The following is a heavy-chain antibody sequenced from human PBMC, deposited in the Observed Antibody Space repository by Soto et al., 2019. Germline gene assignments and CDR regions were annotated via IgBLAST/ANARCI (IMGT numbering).Heavy chain of an antibody. V-gene: IGHV1-18*04. Sequence: QVQLVQSGGEVKKPGASVEVSCRTSGYMFTTYGMSWVRQAPGQGLEWMGWISAYNGNKKYAQKFRGRVTSTTDTSTRTAPTEPPNLTSADTGPYSCERTGGGMAARPLEYWGQGTLVTVSS. D-gene: IGHD6-6*01. CDR3: ERTGGGMAARPLEY. J-gene: IGHJ4*02. CDR1: GYMFTTYG. CDR2: ISAYNGNK.